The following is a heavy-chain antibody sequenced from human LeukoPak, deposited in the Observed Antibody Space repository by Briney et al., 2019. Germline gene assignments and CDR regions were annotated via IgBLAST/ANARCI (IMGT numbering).Heavy chain of an antibody. J-gene: IGHJ4*02. Sequence: GGSLRLSCAASGFTSGIYAVSWVRQAPGKGLEWVSAFSGGGDSYYADSVKGRFTISRDNSKKILYLQMNSLRAEDTAVYYCGKEVERHFDLKYWGQGTLVTVCS. V-gene: IGHV3-23*01. CDR1: GFTSGIYA. CDR3: GKEVERHFDLKY. CDR2: FSGGGDS.